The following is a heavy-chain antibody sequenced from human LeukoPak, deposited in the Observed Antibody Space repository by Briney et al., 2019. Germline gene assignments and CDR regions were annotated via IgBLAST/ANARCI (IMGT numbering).Heavy chain of an antibody. V-gene: IGHV3-48*03. J-gene: IGHJ5*02. CDR3: ARCTTASSGWCNWLDP. CDR1: GFTFSSYE. CDR2: ITNSGGTT. D-gene: IGHD3-22*01. Sequence: PGGSLRLSCAASGFTFSSYEMSWVRQAPGKGLEWVSYITNSGGTTYYADSVKGRFTISRDNAKNSLYLQMNSLRAEDTAIYYCARCTTASSGWCNWLDPWGQGTLVTVSS.